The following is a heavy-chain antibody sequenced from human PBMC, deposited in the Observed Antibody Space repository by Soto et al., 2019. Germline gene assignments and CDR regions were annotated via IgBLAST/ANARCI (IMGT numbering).Heavy chain of an antibody. J-gene: IGHJ4*02. D-gene: IGHD6-19*01. V-gene: IGHV3-33*01. CDR1: GFTFSSYG. CDR2: IWYDASNK. Sequence: QVPLVESGGGVVQPGRSLRLSCAASGFTFSSYGMHWVRQAPGKGLERVAVIWYDASNKYYADSVKGRFTISRDNSKNTLYLQMNSLRAEDTAVYYCARECAGYSSGWYQRGGFDYWGQGTLVTVSA. CDR3: ARECAGYSSGWYQRGGFDY.